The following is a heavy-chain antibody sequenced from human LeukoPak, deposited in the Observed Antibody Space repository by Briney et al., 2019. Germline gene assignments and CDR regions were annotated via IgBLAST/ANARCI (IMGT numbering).Heavy chain of an antibody. CDR3: ARSTVTAAPLFY. D-gene: IGHD4-17*01. V-gene: IGHV4-59*01. CDR1: GGSISGYH. J-gene: IGHJ4*02. Sequence: PSETLSLTCTVPGGSISGYHWSWIRQPPGKGLEWIGNIYYSGSTNYNPSLKSRVTISVDTSKNQFSLKLSSVTAADTAVYYCARSTVTAAPLFYWGQGTLVTVSS. CDR2: IYYSGST.